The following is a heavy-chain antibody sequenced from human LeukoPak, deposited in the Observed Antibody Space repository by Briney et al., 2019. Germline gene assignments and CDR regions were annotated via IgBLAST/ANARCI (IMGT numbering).Heavy chain of an antibody. V-gene: IGHV1-69*13. D-gene: IGHD3-22*01. Sequence: ASVKVSCKASGGTFSSYAISWVRQAPGQGLEWMGGIIPIFGTANYAQKFQGRVTITADESTSTAYMELSSLRSEDTAVYYCARDSSGNYYSNWFDPWGQGTLVTVSS. CDR2: IIPIFGTA. J-gene: IGHJ5*02. CDR3: ARDSSGNYYSNWFDP. CDR1: GGTFSSYA.